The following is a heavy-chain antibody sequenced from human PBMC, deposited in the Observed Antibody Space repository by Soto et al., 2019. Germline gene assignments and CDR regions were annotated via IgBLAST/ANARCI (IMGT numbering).Heavy chain of an antibody. J-gene: IGHJ6*02. CDR1: GDSVSSNSAA. CDR3: ARDRSAAAYQYYYGMDV. Sequence: LSQTLSLTCAISGDSVSSNSAAWNWIRQSPSRGLEWLGRTYYRSKWYNDYAVSVKSRITINPDTSKNQFSLQLNSVTPEDTAVYYCARDRSAAAYQYYYGMDVWGQGTTVTVSS. V-gene: IGHV6-1*01. D-gene: IGHD6-13*01. CDR2: TYYRSKWYN.